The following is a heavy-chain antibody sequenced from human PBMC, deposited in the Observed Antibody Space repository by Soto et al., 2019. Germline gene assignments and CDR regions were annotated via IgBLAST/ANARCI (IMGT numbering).Heavy chain of an antibody. Sequence: ASVKVSCKASGYTFTSYAMHWVRQAHGQRLEWMGWINAGNGNTKYSQKFQGRVTITRDTSASTAYMELSSLRSEDTAVYYCARARDSSRWMYGWFDPSGQGRLVTV. CDR2: INAGNGNT. V-gene: IGHV1-3*01. CDR3: ARARDSSRWMYGWFDP. D-gene: IGHD6-13*01. CDR1: GYTFTSYA. J-gene: IGHJ5*02.